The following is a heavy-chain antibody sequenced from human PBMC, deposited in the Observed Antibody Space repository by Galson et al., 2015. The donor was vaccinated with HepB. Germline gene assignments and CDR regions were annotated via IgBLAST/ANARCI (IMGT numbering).Heavy chain of an antibody. J-gene: IGHJ6*02. Sequence: SLRLACAASGFNFRNYGMYWVRQAPGKGLEWVSVIAYDGSKRYYRGYVKGRFTISRDNPKNTLYLEMNSLRPEDTALYYCAKVDTIYGVDSFYGMHVWGQGSTVIVSS. CDR2: IAYDGSKR. V-gene: IGHV3-30*18. CDR1: GFNFRNYG. D-gene: IGHD3-3*01. CDR3: AKVDTIYGVDSFYGMHV.